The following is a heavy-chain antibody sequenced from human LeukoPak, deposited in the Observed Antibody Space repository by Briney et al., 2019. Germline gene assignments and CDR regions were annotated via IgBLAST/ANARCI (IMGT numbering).Heavy chain of an antibody. CDR1: GESFTDYW. V-gene: IGHV5-51*01. CDR3: ARPLLRYFDTHAFDI. J-gene: IGHJ3*02. D-gene: IGHD3-9*01. CDR2: IYPGDSDT. Sequence: GESLKISCTGSGESFTDYWIGWVRQMPGKGLEWMGIIYPGDSDTRYSPSFHGQVTMSVDKSINTAYLQWSSLKASDTAVYYCARPLLRYFDTHAFDIWGQGTMVTVSS.